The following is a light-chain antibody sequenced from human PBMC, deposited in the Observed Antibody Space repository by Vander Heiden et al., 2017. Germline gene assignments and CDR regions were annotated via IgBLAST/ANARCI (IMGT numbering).Light chain of an antibody. CDR3: MQGTHWPPS. J-gene: IGKJ4*01. CDR1: QSLVYTDGNSY. Sequence: DVWMTQSPVSLSVSLGQPASISCQASQSLVYTDGNSYLSWFHQKPGQSPRRLIYNAFNRACGVPDRFSGSGSGTDFTLEISRVEAEDVGVYYCMQGTHWPPSFGGGTKVEIK. CDR2: NAF. V-gene: IGKV2-30*01.